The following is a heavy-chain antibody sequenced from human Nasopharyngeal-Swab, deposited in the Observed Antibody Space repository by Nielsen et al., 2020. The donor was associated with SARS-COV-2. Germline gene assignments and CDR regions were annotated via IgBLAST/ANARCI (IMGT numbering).Heavy chain of an antibody. V-gene: IGHV3-30*18. CDR3: AKNINRALWSGYYLDY. CDR1: GFTFSSYG. D-gene: IGHD3-3*01. J-gene: IGHJ4*02. Sequence: LKISCAASGFTFSSYGMHWVRQAPGKGLEWVAVISYDGSNKYYADSVKGRFTISRDNSKNTLYLQMNSLRAEDTAVYYCAKNINRALWSGYYLDYWGQGTLVTVSS. CDR2: ISYDGSNK.